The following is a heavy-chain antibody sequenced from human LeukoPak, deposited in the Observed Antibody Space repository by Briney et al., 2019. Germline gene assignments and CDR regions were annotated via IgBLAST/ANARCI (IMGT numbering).Heavy chain of an antibody. Sequence: PGGSLRLSCAASGFTFSSYGMHWVRQAPGKGLEWVAVIWYDGSNKYYADSVKGRFTISRDNSKNTLYLQMNSLRAEDTAVYYCARGHIAAAGTVFDYWGQGTLVTVSS. CDR2: IWYDGSNK. D-gene: IGHD6-13*01. CDR3: ARGHIAAAGTVFDY. CDR1: GFTFSSYG. V-gene: IGHV3-33*01. J-gene: IGHJ4*02.